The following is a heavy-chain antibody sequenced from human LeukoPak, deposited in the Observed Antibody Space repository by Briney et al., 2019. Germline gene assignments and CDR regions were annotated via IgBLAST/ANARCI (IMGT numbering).Heavy chain of an antibody. CDR1: GFTFSSYG. D-gene: IGHD1-1*01. V-gene: IGHV3-33*01. CDR2: IWYDGSNK. CDR3: ARDRFWNQYDP. J-gene: IGHJ5*02. Sequence: GGSLRLSCAASGFTFSSYGMHWVRQAPGKGLEWVAVIWYDGSNKYYADSVKGRFTISRDNSKNTLYLQVNSLRVDDTAVYYCARDRFWNQYDPWGQGTLVTVSS.